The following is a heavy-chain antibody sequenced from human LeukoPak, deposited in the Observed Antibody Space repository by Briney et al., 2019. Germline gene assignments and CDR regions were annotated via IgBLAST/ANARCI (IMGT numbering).Heavy chain of an antibody. Sequence: GGSLRLSCAASGFTFSSYAMSWVRQAPGKGLEWVAVIWYDGSNKYYADSVKGRFTISRDNSKNTLYLQMNSLRAEDTAVYYCAREGDCSSTSCYFDYWGQGTLVTVSS. CDR1: GFTFSSYA. CDR2: IWYDGSNK. D-gene: IGHD2-2*01. J-gene: IGHJ4*02. CDR3: AREGDCSSTSCYFDY. V-gene: IGHV3-33*08.